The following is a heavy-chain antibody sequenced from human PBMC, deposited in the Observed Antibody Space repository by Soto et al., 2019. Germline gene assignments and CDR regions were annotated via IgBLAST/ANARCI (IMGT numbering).Heavy chain of an antibody. CDR1: GFTFSNYD. CDR3: ARGRLISLYYFDY. CDR2: IGTAGDT. J-gene: IGHJ4*01. Sequence: PGGSLRLSCAASGFTFSNYDMHWVRQVTGKGLEWVSTIGTAGDTYYPGSVKGRFTISRENAKNSLYLQMNSLRAEDTAVYYCARGRLISLYYFDYWGQEPWSPSPQ. D-gene: IGHD2-15*01. V-gene: IGHV3-13*01.